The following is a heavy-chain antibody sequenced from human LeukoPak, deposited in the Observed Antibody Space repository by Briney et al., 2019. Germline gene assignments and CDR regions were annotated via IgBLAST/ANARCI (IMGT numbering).Heavy chain of an antibody. J-gene: IGHJ4*02. CDR2: LNPYSGAT. CDR3: AVATISKVGSDY. V-gene: IGHV1-2*02. CDR1: GYTFTDYF. D-gene: IGHD5-12*01. Sequence: ASVKVSCKASGYTFTDYFIHWVRQAPGQGLEWMGWLNPYSGATNFALSFRGRVTMTRDTSVNTAYMELRSLRSDDTAVYYCAVATISKVGSDYWGQGTLVTVSS.